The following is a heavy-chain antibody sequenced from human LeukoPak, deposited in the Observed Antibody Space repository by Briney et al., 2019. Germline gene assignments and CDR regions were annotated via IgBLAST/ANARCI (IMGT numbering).Heavy chain of an antibody. D-gene: IGHD3-22*01. CDR1: GFTLSKIS. J-gene: IGHJ4*02. Sequence: ASVKVSCKVSGFTLSKISIDWVRQAPGKGLEWMGRVGHEDGTTVHAQKFQGRFNMTVGTATDTAYMEMSSLTSEDTAIYYCATGAIVFDYWGQGTLVTVSS. V-gene: IGHV1-24*01. CDR2: VGHEDGTT. CDR3: ATGAIVFDY.